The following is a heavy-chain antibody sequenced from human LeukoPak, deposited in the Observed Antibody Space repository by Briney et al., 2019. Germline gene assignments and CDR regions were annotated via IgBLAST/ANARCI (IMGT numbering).Heavy chain of an antibody. CDR1: GFTFSSYS. CDR3: ARGGTMIVVVYFDY. CDR2: ISSSSSYI. J-gene: IGHJ4*02. Sequence: GGSLRLSCAASGFTFSSYSMNWVRQAPGKGLEWVSSISSSSSYIYYADSVKGRFTISRDNAKDSLYLQMNSLRAEDTAVYYCARGGTMIVVVYFDYWGQGTLVTVSS. D-gene: IGHD3-22*01. V-gene: IGHV3-21*01.